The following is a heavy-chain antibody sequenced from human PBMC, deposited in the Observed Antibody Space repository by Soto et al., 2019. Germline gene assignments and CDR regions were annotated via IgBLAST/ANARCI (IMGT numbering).Heavy chain of an antibody. CDR2: FYTSGNT. D-gene: IGHD3-10*01. CDR3: SYGSSFDY. V-gene: IGHV4-4*07. CDR1: GGSVSSYY. J-gene: IGHJ4*02. Sequence: SETLSLTCTVSGGSVSSYYWSWIRQPAGKGLEWIGRFYTSGNTNYNPSLKSRVTMSLDTSKNQFSLKLNSVTAADTAVYYCSYGSSFDYWGQGTLVTVSS.